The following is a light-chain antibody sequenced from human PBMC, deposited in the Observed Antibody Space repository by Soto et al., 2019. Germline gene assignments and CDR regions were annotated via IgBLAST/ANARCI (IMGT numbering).Light chain of an antibody. CDR1: QSVSSN. V-gene: IGKV3D-15*01. Sequence: EIVMTQSPATLSVSPEERATLSCRASQSVSSNLAWYQQKPGQAPRLLIYGASTSATGIPARFSCSGSGTEFSLTISSLQSEDFAVYYCQQYNNWSPITFGQGTRLEIK. CDR2: GAS. CDR3: QQYNNWSPIT. J-gene: IGKJ5*01.